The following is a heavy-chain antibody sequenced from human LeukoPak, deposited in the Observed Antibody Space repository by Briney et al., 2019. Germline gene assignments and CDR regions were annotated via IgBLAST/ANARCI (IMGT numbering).Heavy chain of an antibody. CDR2: FDPEDGET. V-gene: IGHV1-24*01. D-gene: IGHD3-22*01. CDR1: GYTLAELS. CDR3: ATMIGSLRRFDP. J-gene: IGHJ5*02. Sequence: GASVEVSCKVSGYTLAELSMHWVRQAPGKGLEWMGGFDPEDGETIYAQKFQGRVTMTEDTSTDTAYMELSSLRSEDTAVYYCATMIGSLRRFDPWGQGTLVTVSS.